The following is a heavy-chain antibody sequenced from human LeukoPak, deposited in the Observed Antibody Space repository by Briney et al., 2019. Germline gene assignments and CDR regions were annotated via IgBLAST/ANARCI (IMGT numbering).Heavy chain of an antibody. CDR1: GGSLSGYY. D-gene: IGHD3-10*01. J-gene: IGHJ5*02. CDR2: INHSGNT. CDR3: ARARLYYYGSGSYYHQNWFDP. V-gene: IGHV4-34*01. Sequence: PSETLSLTCAVYGGSLSGYYWSWIRQPPGKGLEWIGEINHSGNTNYNPSLKSRVTISVDTSKNQFSLKLSSVTAADTAVYYCARARLYYYGSGSYYHQNWFDPWGQGTLVTVSS.